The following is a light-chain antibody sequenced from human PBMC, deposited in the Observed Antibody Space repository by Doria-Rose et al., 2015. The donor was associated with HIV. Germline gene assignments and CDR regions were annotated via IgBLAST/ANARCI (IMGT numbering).Light chain of an antibody. CDR3: QHFDKYFSWT. Sequence: DIRVTQSPSTLSASVGDRVTITCRASQSISNWLAWYQQKPGQAPKLLIYKASTLQSGVPSRFRGSGSGTEFTLTINSLQPDDFATYYRQHFDKYFSWTFGHGTKVDIK. J-gene: IGKJ1*01. V-gene: IGKV1-5*03. CDR1: QSISNW. CDR2: KAS.